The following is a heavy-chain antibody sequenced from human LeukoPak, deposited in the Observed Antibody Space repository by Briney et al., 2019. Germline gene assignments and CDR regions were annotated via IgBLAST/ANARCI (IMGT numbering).Heavy chain of an antibody. D-gene: IGHD1-26*01. CDR1: GGTFSSYA. CDR3: AREEVGATLPFDY. Sequence: ASVKVSCKASGGTFSSYAISWVRQAPGQGLEWMGIINPSGGSTSYAQKFQGRVTMTRDTSTSTVYMELSSLRSEDTAVYYCAREEVGATLPFDYWGQGTLVTVSS. J-gene: IGHJ4*02. V-gene: IGHV1-46*01. CDR2: INPSGGST.